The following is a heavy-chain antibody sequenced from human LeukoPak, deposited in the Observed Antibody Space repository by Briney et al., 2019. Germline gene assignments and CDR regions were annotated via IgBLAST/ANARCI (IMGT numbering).Heavy chain of an antibody. J-gene: IGHJ4*02. V-gene: IGHV3-48*01. D-gene: IGHD3-16*01. CDR3: ASPGGVYDYVFDY. CDR1: GFTFSSYS. CDR2: ISRSGSTI. Sequence: GGSLRLSCAASGFTFSSYSMNWVRQAPGKGLEWISYISRSGSTIYYADSVKGRVTISRDNAKNSLYLQMNSLRAEDTAVYYCASPGGVYDYVFDYWGQGTLVTVSS.